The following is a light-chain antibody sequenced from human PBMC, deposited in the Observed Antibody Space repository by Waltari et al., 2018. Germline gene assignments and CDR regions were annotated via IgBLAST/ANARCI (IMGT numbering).Light chain of an antibody. CDR3: HSRETFSTRL. CDR2: GPG. V-gene: IGLV3-19*01. CDR1: TLSRYY. J-gene: IGLJ2*01. Sequence: SSDLTQDPSVSVALGQTVRITCQGDTLSRYYALWYQQRPGQAPVLVLYGPGNRPPGIPDRFSGSTSGNTASLTITGAQAEDEADYYCHSRETFSTRLFGGGTRLTV.